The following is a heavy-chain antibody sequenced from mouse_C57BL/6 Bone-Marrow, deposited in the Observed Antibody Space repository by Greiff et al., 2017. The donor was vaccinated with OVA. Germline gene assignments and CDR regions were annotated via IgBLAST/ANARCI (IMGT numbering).Heavy chain of an antibody. CDR2: IHPNSGST. Sequence: VQLQQPGAELVKPGASVKLSCKASGYTFTSYWMHWVKQMPGQGLEWIGMIHPNSGSTNYNEKFKSKATLTVDKSSSTAYMQLSSLTSEDSAVYYCARYYYCSSYGFDYWGQGTTLTVSS. D-gene: IGHD1-1*01. V-gene: IGHV1-64*01. J-gene: IGHJ2*01. CDR3: ARYYYCSSYGFDY. CDR1: GYTFTSYW.